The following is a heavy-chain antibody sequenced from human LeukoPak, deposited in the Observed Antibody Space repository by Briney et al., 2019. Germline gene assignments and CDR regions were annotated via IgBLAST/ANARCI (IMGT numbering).Heavy chain of an antibody. D-gene: IGHD1-1*01. CDR1: GGFISGGDYY. CDR3: ARERIHLERRGAFDI. J-gene: IGHJ3*02. V-gene: IGHV4-39*07. Sequence: SETLSLTCNVSGGFISGGDYYWGWVRQTPGKGLEWIGSIHYGGTTYYNPSLRSRVAISVDTSTNQISLNLRSVSAADTALFYCARERIHLERRGAFDIWGHGTTVTVSS. CDR2: IHYGGTT.